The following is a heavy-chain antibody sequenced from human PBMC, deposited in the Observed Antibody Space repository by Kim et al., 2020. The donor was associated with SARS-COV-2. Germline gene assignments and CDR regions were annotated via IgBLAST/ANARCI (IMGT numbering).Heavy chain of an antibody. CDR1: GFTFSSYS. J-gene: IGHJ4*02. CDR3: ARDGAGCSSTSGRKESGDFDY. D-gene: IGHD2-2*01. V-gene: IGHV3-48*02. Sequence: GGSLRLSCAASGFTFSSYSMNWVRQAPGKGLEWVSYISSSSSTIYYADSVKGRFTISRDNAKNSLYLQMNSLRDEDTAVYYCARDGAGCSSTSGRKESGDFDYWGQGTLVTVSS. CDR2: ISSSSSTI.